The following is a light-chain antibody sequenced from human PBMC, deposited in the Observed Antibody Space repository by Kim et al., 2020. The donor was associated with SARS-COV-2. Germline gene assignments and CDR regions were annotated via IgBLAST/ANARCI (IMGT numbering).Light chain of an antibody. CDR2: GAS. CDR3: QQYTTSPPAYT. V-gene: IGKV3-20*01. CDR1: HSISSEF. Sequence: PGERATLSCSASHSISSEFLAWYQQISGQPPRLLIFGASNRAAGIPDRFSGGGSGTDFTITITRLEPADSGVYYCQQYTTSPPAYTFGQGTKLEI. J-gene: IGKJ2*01.